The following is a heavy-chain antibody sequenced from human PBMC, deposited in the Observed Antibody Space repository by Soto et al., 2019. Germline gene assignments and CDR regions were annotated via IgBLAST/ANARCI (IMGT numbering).Heavy chain of an antibody. J-gene: IGHJ4*02. CDR2: IYQSGST. V-gene: IGHV4-30-2*01. CDR3: DSQGY. Sequence: QLQLQESGSGLVKPSQTLSLTCTVSGGSISSAGYSWSWMRQPPGKGLEWIGYIYQSGSTSYNLSLKGRVTISVDQSKVLFSLRLSSLTDADTAVYYCDSQGYWGQGTLVTVSS. CDR1: GGSISSAGYS.